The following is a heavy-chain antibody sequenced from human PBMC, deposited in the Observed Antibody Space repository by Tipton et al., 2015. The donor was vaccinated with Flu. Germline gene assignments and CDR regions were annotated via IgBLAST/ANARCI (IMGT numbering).Heavy chain of an antibody. CDR2: ISGSGGST. D-gene: IGHD1-26*01. J-gene: IGHJ6*04. V-gene: IGHV3-23*01. CDR3: AKAGGATRYYYYGMDV. Sequence: AASGFTFSSYAMSWVRQAPGKGLEWVSAISGSGGSTYYADSVKGRFTISRDNSKNTLYLQMNSLRAEDTAVYYCAKAGGATRYYYYGMDVWGQRDHGHRLL. CDR1: GFTFSSYA.